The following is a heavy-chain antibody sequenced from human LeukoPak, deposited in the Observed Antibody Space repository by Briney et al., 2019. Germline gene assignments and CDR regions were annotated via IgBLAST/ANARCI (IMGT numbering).Heavy chain of an antibody. V-gene: IGHV3-23*01. J-gene: IGHJ3*02. D-gene: IGHD4-17*01. Sequence: GGSLRLSCAASGFTFSSYAMSWVRQAPGKGLEWVSAISGSGGSTYYADSVKGRFTISRDNSENTLYLQMNSLRAEDTAVYYCAKVLRRTTVTTLDAFDIWGQGTMVTVSS. CDR2: ISGSGGST. CDR1: GFTFSSYA. CDR3: AKVLRRTTVTTLDAFDI.